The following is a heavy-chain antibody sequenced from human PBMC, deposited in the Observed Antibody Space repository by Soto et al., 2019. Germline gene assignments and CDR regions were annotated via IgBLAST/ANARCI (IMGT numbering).Heavy chain of an antibody. J-gene: IGHJ6*02. D-gene: IGHD5-12*01. Sequence: SGPTLVNPTQTLTLTCTFSGFSLITSGMCVSCIRQPPGKALEWLALIDWDDDKYYSTSLKTRLTISKDTSKNQVVLTMTNMDPVDTATYYCARMKMATIPYYYYGMDVWGQGTTVTVSS. V-gene: IGHV2-70*01. CDR3: ARMKMATIPYYYYGMDV. CDR2: IDWDDDK. CDR1: GFSLITSGMC.